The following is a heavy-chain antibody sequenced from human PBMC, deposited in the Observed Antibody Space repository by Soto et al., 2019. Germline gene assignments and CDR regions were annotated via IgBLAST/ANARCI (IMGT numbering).Heavy chain of an antibody. CDR1: GYTFTGYY. Sequence: ASVKVSCKASGYTFTGYYMHWVRQAPGQGLEWMGWINPNSGGTNYAQKFQGWVTMTRDTSISTAYMELNSLRAEDTALYYCARGSTSLIGAPFDPWGQGTLVTVSS. J-gene: IGHJ5*02. D-gene: IGHD7-27*01. CDR3: ARGSTSLIGAPFDP. CDR2: INPNSGGT. V-gene: IGHV1-2*04.